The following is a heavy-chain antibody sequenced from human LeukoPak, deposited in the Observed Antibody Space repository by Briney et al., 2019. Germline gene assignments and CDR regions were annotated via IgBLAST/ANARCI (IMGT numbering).Heavy chain of an antibody. Sequence: GGSLRLSCAPSGLTVSSNYMSWVRQAPGKGLEWVSVIYSGGSTYYADSVKGRFTISRDNSKNTLYLQMNSLRAEDTAVYYCATYSSSWYSYWGQGTLVTVSS. CDR1: GLTVSSNY. V-gene: IGHV3-66*02. CDR3: ATYSSSWYSY. J-gene: IGHJ4*02. D-gene: IGHD6-13*01. CDR2: IYSGGST.